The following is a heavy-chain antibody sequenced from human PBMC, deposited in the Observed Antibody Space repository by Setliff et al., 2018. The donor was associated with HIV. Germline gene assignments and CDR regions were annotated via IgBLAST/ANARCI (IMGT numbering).Heavy chain of an antibody. J-gene: IGHJ4*02. CDR3: ARGSFIGDYYYFDY. V-gene: IGHV4-4*08. CDR1: GGSMSTYY. D-gene: IGHD3-10*01. CDR2: IYTSGST. Sequence: SETLSLTCTVSGGSMSTYYWSWIRQPPGKGLEWIGYIYTSGSTNYNPSLRSRVTISVDTSKNHFSLRLSSVTAADTAVYYCARGSFIGDYYYFDYWGQGTLVTVSS.